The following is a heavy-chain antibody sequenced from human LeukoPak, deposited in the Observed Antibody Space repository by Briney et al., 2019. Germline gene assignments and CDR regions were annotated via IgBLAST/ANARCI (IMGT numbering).Heavy chain of an antibody. J-gene: IGHJ4*02. CDR2: ISGSGGST. CDR1: GFTFSSYA. Sequence: GASLRLSCAASGFTFSSYAMSWVRQVPGKGLEWVSAISGSGGSTYYADSVKGRFAISRDNSKNTLYLQMNSLRAEDTAVYYCAKVGADGAFWSGYYNYWGQGTLVTVSS. CDR3: AKVGADGAFWSGYYNY. D-gene: IGHD3-3*01. V-gene: IGHV3-23*01.